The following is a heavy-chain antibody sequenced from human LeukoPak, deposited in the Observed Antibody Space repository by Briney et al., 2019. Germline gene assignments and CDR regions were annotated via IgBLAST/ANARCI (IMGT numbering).Heavy chain of an antibody. CDR2: IIPIFGTA. Sequence: GASVKVSCKASGGTFSSYAINWVRQAPGQGLEWMGGIIPIFGTANYAQKFQDRVTITADESTSTAYMELSSLRSEDTAVYYCARSGEWELPSPFDYWGQGTLVTVSS. CDR3: ARSGEWELPSPFDY. D-gene: IGHD1-26*01. J-gene: IGHJ4*02. CDR1: GGTFSSYA. V-gene: IGHV1-69*13.